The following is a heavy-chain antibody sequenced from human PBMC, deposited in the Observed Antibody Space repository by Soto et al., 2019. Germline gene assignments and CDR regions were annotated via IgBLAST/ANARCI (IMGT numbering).Heavy chain of an antibody. Sequence: GGSLRLSCVASGFTFSSYWMHWVRQASGKGLVWVSRISFDGSTTTYAESVKGRFTISRDNAKNTLYLQMNSLRAEDTAVYYCARGGAHTAMANEYWGQGALVTVSS. CDR2: ISFDGSTT. CDR1: GFTFSSYW. J-gene: IGHJ4*02. D-gene: IGHD5-18*01. V-gene: IGHV3-74*01. CDR3: ARGGAHTAMANEY.